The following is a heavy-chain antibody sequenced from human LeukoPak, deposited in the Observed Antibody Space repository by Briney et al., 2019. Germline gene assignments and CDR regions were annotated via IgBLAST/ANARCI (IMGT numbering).Heavy chain of an antibody. V-gene: IGHV1-2*02. CDR3: AREGAGDGYNFGFDY. D-gene: IGHD5-24*01. Sequence: ASVKVSCKASGYTFTVYYMHCVRQAPGQGLEWMGWINPNSGGTNYAQKFQGRVTMTRDTSISTAFMELSRLRSDDTAVYYCAREGAGDGYNFGFDYWGREPWSPSPQ. J-gene: IGHJ4*02. CDR2: INPNSGGT. CDR1: GYTFTVYY.